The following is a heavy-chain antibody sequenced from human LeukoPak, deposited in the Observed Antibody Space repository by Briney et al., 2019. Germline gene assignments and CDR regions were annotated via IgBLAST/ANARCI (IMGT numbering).Heavy chain of an antibody. V-gene: IGHV4-39*01. CDR1: GGSISSSSYY. J-gene: IGHJ4*02. Sequence: SETLSLTCTVPGGSISSSSYYWGWIRQPPGKGLEWIGSIYYSGSTYYNPSLKSRVTISVDTSKNQFSLKLSSVTAADTAVYYCARRVGATGDFDYWGQGTLVTVSS. D-gene: IGHD1-26*01. CDR3: ARRVGATGDFDY. CDR2: IYYSGST.